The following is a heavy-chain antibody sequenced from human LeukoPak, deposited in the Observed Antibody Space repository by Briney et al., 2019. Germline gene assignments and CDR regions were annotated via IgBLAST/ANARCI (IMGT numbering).Heavy chain of an antibody. D-gene: IGHD4-11*01. Sequence: SETLSLTCTVSGGSISYYYWSWIRQPAGKGLEWIGRMYTSGSTNYNPSLKSRVTMSVDTSKNQFSLKLNSVTAADTAVYYCARLSTVTTSFDYWGQGTLVTVSS. J-gene: IGHJ4*02. V-gene: IGHV4-4*07. CDR2: MYTSGST. CDR1: GGSISYYY. CDR3: ARLSTVTTSFDY.